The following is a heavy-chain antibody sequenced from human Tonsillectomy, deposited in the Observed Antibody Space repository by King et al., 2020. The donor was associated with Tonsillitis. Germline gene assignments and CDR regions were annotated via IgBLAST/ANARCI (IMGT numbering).Heavy chain of an antibody. J-gene: IGHJ3*02. CDR2: IYYSGST. Sequence: QLQESGPGLVKPSQTLSLTCTVSGGSISSGGYYWSWIRQHPGKGLEWIGYIYYSGSTYYNPSLKIRVTISVDTSKNQFSLKLSSVTAADTAVYYCARDHWYYDSSGYDAFDIWGQGTMVTVSS. D-gene: IGHD3-22*01. CDR1: GGSISSGGYY. CDR3: ARDHWYYDSSGYDAFDI. V-gene: IGHV4-31*03.